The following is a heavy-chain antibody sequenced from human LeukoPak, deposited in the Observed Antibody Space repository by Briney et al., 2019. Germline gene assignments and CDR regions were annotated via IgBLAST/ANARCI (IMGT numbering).Heavy chain of an antibody. V-gene: IGHV3-30-3*01. CDR3: ARDPFQGGSSWYTYYFDY. CDR1: GFTFSSYA. Sequence: GGSLRLSCAASGFTFSSYAMHWVRQAPGKGLEWVAVISYDGSNKYYADSVKGRFTISRDNSKNTLYLQMNSLRAEDTAVYYCARDPFQGGSSWYTYYFDYWGQGTLVTVSS. D-gene: IGHD6-13*01. CDR2: ISYDGSNK. J-gene: IGHJ4*02.